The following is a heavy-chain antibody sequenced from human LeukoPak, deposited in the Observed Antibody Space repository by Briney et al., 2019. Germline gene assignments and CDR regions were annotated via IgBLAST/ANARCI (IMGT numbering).Heavy chain of an antibody. V-gene: IGHV3-7*01. Sequence: GGSLRLSCAASGFTFSTYWMSWVRQAPGKGLEWVANIKQDGSQKYYVDSVRGRFTISRDNAKNSLYLQMNSLRAEDTAVYYCALLGFDYFDYWGQGTLVTVSS. CDR3: ALLGFDYFDY. CDR2: IKQDGSQK. J-gene: IGHJ4*02. CDR1: GFTFSTYW.